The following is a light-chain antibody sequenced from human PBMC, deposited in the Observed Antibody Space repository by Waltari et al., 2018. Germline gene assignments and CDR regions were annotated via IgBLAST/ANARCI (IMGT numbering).Light chain of an antibody. Sequence: QSALTQPASVSGSPGQSITISCTGTSSDVGGYDYFSWYQQHPNKAPRLLIYDVNNRASGVSDRFSGSKSGNTASLTISGLQAEDEADYYCSSYTSRNTLLFGGGTKVTAL. CDR1: SSDVGGYDY. J-gene: IGLJ2*01. V-gene: IGLV2-14*03. CDR2: DVN. CDR3: SSYTSRNTLL.